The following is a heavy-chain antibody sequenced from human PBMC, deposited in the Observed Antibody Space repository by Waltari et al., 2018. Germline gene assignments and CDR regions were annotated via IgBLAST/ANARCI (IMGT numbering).Heavy chain of an antibody. V-gene: IGHV4-38-2*02. CDR3: ARDGSSGWYYFDY. Sequence: QVQLQESGPGLVKPSETLSLTCAVSGYSISSGYYWGWIRQPPGKGLEWIGSIYHSGSTYYNPSLNSRVTISVDTSKNQFSLKLSSVTAADTAVYYCARDGSSGWYYFDYWGQGTLVTVSS. D-gene: IGHD6-19*01. CDR1: GYSISSGYY. J-gene: IGHJ4*02. CDR2: IYHSGST.